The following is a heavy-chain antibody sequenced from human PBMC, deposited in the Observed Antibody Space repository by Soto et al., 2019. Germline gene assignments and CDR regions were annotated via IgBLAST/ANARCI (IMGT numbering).Heavy chain of an antibody. CDR1: GYTFSTYV. Sequence: QVPLVQSVSEVKKPGASVKVSCKTSGYTFSTYVISWVRQTPGKGLEWMGWISPYNGNTKYAQKLQGRVTMTANTSTSTAYRDLRSMTADETAVYYCTSGWVGEVVYYFDSWGQGTLVTVSS. CDR3: TSGWVGEVVYYFDS. V-gene: IGHV1-18*01. CDR2: ISPYNGNT. J-gene: IGHJ4*02. D-gene: IGHD3-10*01.